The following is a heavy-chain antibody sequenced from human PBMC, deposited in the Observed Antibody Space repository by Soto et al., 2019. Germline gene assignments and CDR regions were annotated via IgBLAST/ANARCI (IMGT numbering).Heavy chain of an antibody. Sequence: QMQLVQSGPEVKKPGTSVKLSCKASGLTFSSSAVQWVRQSRGQRLEWIGWIVAGSGDTKYAQRFHERVTFSRDMSTDTAYMELSSLRSDDTGVYYCAARSDCRFYYSDMDVWGQGTTVTVSS. V-gene: IGHV1-58*01. J-gene: IGHJ6*02. D-gene: IGHD2-21*02. CDR2: IVAGSGDT. CDR3: AARSDCRFYYSDMDV. CDR1: GLTFSSSA.